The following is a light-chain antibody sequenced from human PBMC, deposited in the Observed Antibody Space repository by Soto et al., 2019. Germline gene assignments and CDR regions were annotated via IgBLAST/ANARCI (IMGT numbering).Light chain of an antibody. Sequence: QSVLTQPASVSGSPGQSITISCTGPSSDVGTFYLVSWYQQHPGKAPKLIIYEGTKRPSEVSSRFSGSKSGNTASLTISGLQTEDEADYYYCSYAAGKTVVFGGGTKLTVL. CDR2: EGT. J-gene: IGLJ2*01. V-gene: IGLV2-23*01. CDR1: SSDVGTFYL. CDR3: CSYAAGKTVV.